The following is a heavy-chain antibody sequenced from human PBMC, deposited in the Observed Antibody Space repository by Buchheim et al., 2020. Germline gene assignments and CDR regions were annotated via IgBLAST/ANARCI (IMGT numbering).Heavy chain of an antibody. CDR1: GFTFSSYI. D-gene: IGHD5-12*01. V-gene: IGHV3-21*01. CDR3: ARGERGYGFDY. Sequence: EVQLVESGGGLVKPGGSLRLSCAASGFTFSSYIMNWVRQAPGKGLEWVSSISSSSYIYYADSVKGRFTISRDSAKNSLYLQMNSLRAEDTAVYYCARGERGYGFDYWGQGTL. J-gene: IGHJ4*02. CDR2: ISSSSYI.